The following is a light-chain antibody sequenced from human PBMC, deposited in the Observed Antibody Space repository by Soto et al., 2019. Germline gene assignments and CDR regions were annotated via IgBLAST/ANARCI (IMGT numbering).Light chain of an antibody. CDR2: AAS. J-gene: IGKJ5*01. Sequence: DIQMTQSPSSLSASVGDRVTITCRASQSISRYLNWYQQEPGRAPKLLISAASSLQSGVPSRFSGSGSGTDFTLTISSLQPEDSATYYCQQTYSTPQFFGQGTRLQIK. V-gene: IGKV1-39*01. CDR1: QSISRY. CDR3: QQTYSTPQF.